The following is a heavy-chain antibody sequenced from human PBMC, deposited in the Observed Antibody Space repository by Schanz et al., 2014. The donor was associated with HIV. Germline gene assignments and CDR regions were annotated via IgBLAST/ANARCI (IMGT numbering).Heavy chain of an antibody. D-gene: IGHD3-9*01. CDR1: GGPFSHAY. CDR2: ITHSGTT. Sequence: QVQLQQWGAGLLKPSETLSLTCAVYGGPFSHAYWSWVRQPPGKGLEWIGEITHSGTTNYNPSLKTRVTMSINTSKNQFSRKLNSVTAADTGVYYCASLHVEATGTTFGYWGQGTLVTVSS. V-gene: IGHV4-34*01. J-gene: IGHJ4*02. CDR3: ASLHVEATGTTFGY.